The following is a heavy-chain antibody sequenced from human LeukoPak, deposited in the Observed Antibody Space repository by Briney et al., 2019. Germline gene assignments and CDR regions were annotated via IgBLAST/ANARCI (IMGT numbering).Heavy chain of an antibody. CDR2: INPNSGGT. CDR3: VNDILTGYSDY. CDR1: GYTFTGYY. Sequence: ASVKVSCKASGYTFTGYYMHWVRQAPGQGLEWMGRINPNSGGTNYAQKFQGRVTMTRDTSISTAYMELSRLRSDDTAVYYCVNDILTGYSDYWGQGTLVTVSS. V-gene: IGHV1-2*06. D-gene: IGHD3-9*01. J-gene: IGHJ4*02.